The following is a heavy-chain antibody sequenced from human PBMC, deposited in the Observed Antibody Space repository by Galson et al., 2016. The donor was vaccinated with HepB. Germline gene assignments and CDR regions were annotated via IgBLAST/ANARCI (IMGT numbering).Heavy chain of an antibody. V-gene: IGHV4-39*01. CDR3: ARGPASLWSSGYKGGWYFDL. CDR1: GGSISSSSYY. D-gene: IGHD3-22*01. Sequence: SETLSLTCTVSGGSISSSSYYWGWIRQPPGKGLEWVGSIYFSGSTYYNPSLKSRVTISVDTSNNQFSLKLSSVTAADTAVYYCARGPASLWSSGYKGGWYFDLWGRGTLVTVSS. J-gene: IGHJ2*01. CDR2: IYFSGST.